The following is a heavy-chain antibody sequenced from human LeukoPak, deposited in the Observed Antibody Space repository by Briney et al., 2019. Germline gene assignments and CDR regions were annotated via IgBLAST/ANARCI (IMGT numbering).Heavy chain of an antibody. CDR3: AKNIVVVPAADSYHYHYYGMDV. V-gene: IGHV3-30*18. CDR1: GFTFSSYG. CDR2: ISYDGSNK. Sequence: GGSLRLSCAASGFTFSSYGMHWVRQAPGKGLEWVAVISYDGSNKYYADSVKGRFTISRDNSKNTLYLQMNSLRAEDTAVYYCAKNIVVVPAADSYHYHYYGMDVWGQGTTVTVSS. D-gene: IGHD2-2*01. J-gene: IGHJ6*02.